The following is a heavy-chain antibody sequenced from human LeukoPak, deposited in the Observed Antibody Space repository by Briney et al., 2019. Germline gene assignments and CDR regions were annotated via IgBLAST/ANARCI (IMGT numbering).Heavy chain of an antibody. J-gene: IGHJ4*02. CDR3: ARQGYTSSSRFDY. V-gene: IGHV5-51*01. CDR1: GYRFTSYW. CDR2: IYPGDSDT. Sequence: GESLQISCKGSGYRFTSYWIGWVRQMPGKGLEWMGIIYPGDSDTRYSPSFQGQVTISADKSISTAYLQWSSLKASDTAMYYCARQGYTSSSRFDYWGQGTLVTVSS. D-gene: IGHD6-6*01.